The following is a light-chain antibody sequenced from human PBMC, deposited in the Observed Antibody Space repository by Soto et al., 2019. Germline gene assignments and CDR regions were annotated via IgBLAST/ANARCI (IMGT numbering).Light chain of an antibody. Sequence: DIQMTQSPSSLSPSVGDRVTITCRASQTISTYLNWFQQKPGEAPKLLIYAASNLQSGVPSRFSGSGSGTDFTLSIRSLQPEDFATYFCQQRYTTPRTLGQGTKVDIK. CDR3: QQRYTTPRT. CDR1: QTISTY. V-gene: IGKV1-39*01. J-gene: IGKJ1*01. CDR2: AAS.